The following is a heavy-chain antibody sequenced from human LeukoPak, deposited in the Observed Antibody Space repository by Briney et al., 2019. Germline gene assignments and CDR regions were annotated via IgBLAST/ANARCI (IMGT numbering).Heavy chain of an antibody. CDR1: GVSITSTSYY. D-gene: IGHD6-6*01. CDR2: IYYNGDT. J-gene: IGHJ6*03. Sequence: SETLSLTCTVSGVSITSTSYYWGWIRQSPGKGLEWIGSIYYNGDTSYNPSLNSRVTISVDTSKNQFSLKLNSVTAADTAVYYCSSHSRSGHFYFYYMVVWGKGTTVTVSS. CDR3: SSHSRSGHFYFYYMVV. V-gene: IGHV4-39*01.